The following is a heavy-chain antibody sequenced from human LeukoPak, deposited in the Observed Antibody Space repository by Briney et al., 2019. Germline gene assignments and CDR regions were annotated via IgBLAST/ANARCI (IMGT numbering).Heavy chain of an antibody. CDR1: GFTFSSYA. CDR2: ISYDGSNK. V-gene: IGHV3-30-3*01. J-gene: IGHJ4*02. CDR3: ARNHFDY. Sequence: QPGRSLKVSCAASGFTFSSYAMHWVRQAPGKGLEWVAVISYDGSNKYYADSVKGRFTISRDNSKNTLYLQMNSLRAEDTAVYYCARNHFDYWGLGTLVTVSS.